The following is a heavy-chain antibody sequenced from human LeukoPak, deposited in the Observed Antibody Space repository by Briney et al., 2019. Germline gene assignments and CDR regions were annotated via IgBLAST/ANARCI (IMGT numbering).Heavy chain of an antibody. CDR1: GFTFSSYA. CDR3: AKPRRGIAVAGTDY. V-gene: IGHV3-23*01. Sequence: GGSLRLSCAASGFTFSSYAMSWVRQAPGKGLEWVSAISGSGGSTYYADSVKGRFTISRDNSKNTLYLQMNSLRAGDTAVYYCAKPRRGIAVAGTDYWGQGTLVTVSS. CDR2: ISGSGGST. J-gene: IGHJ4*02. D-gene: IGHD6-19*01.